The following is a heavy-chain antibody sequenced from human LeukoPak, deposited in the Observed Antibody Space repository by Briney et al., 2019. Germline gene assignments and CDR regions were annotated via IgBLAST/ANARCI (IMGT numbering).Heavy chain of an antibody. D-gene: IGHD1-26*01. CDR1: GFTFSSYA. CDR2: ISGSGGST. CDR3: AKSRELLLGMDV. J-gene: IGHJ6*02. V-gene: IGHV3-23*01. Sequence: GGSLRLFCAASGFTFSSYAMSWVRQAPGKGLEWVSAISGSGGSTYYADSVKGRFTISRDNSKNTLYLQMNSLRAEDTAVYYCAKSRELLLGMDVWGQGTTVTVSS.